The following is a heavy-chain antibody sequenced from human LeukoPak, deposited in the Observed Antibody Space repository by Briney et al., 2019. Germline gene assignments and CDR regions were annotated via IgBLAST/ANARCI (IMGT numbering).Heavy chain of an antibody. CDR3: AKDYTAMVNWYFDL. V-gene: IGHV3-9*03. J-gene: IGHJ2*01. CDR1: GFTFDDYA. CDR2: ISWNSGSI. Sequence: GGSLRLSCAASGFTFDDYAMHWVRQAPGKGLEWVSGISWNSGSIGYADSVKGRFTISRDNAKNSLYLQMNSPRAEDMALYYCAKDYTAMVNWYFDLWGRGTLVTVSS. D-gene: IGHD5-18*01.